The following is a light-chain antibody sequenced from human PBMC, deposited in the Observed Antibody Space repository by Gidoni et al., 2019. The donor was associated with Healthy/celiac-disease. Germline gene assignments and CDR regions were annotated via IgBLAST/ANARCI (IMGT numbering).Light chain of an antibody. CDR1: QSVSSSY. Sequence: DIVLTQSPGTLSLSPGARATLSCRASQSVSSSYLAWYQQKPGQAPRLLIYGASSRATGIPDRFSGSGSGTDFTLTISRLEPEDFALYYCQQYGSSLFTFGPGTKVDIK. V-gene: IGKV3-20*01. J-gene: IGKJ3*01. CDR2: GAS. CDR3: QQYGSSLFT.